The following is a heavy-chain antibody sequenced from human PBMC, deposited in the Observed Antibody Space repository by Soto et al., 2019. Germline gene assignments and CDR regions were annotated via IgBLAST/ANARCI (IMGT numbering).Heavy chain of an antibody. CDR3: ASGDRGGFDL. J-gene: IGHJ3*01. D-gene: IGHD3-10*01. CDR2: IHSEGSST. CDR1: GFTFSYYW. Sequence: EVQLVDSGGGLVRPGGSLRLSCAASGFTFSYYWMHWVRQAPGKGLVWVSRIHSEGSSTTYADFVKGRFIISRDKARNTVDLQMNSVRVEDTAVYYCASGDRGGFDLWGQGTVVTVSS. V-gene: IGHV3-74*01.